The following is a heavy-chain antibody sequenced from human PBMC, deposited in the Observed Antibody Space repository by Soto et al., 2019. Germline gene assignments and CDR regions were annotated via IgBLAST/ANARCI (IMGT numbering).Heavy chain of an antibody. CDR2: IYYSGST. CDR1: GGSISSYY. D-gene: IGHD3-9*01. Sequence: SETLSLTCTVSGGSISSYYWSWIPQPPGKGLEWIGYIYYSGSTNYNPSLKSRVTISVDTSKNQFSLKLSSVTAADTAVYYCARKITYDILTGYSDAFDIWGQGTMVTVSS. J-gene: IGHJ3*02. CDR3: ARKITYDILTGYSDAFDI. V-gene: IGHV4-59*08.